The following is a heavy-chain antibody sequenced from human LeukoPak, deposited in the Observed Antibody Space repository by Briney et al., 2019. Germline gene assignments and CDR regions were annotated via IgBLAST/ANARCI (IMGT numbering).Heavy chain of an antibody. J-gene: IGHJ4*02. Sequence: PSETLSLTCAVYGGSFSGYYWSWIRQPPGKGLEWIGEINHSGSINYNPSLKSRVTISVDTSKNQFSLKLSSVTAADTAVYPCSSSGGYWGQGPLVPVSS. V-gene: IGHV4-34*01. CDR3: SSSGGY. D-gene: IGHD3-16*01. CDR2: INHSGSI. CDR1: GGSFSGYY.